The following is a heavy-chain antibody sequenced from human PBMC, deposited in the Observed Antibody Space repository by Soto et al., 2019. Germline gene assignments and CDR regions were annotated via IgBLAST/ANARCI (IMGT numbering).Heavy chain of an antibody. Sequence: SETLSLTCAVYGWSFRGFYWSWLRQPPRKGREWIGEINHSGSNNYNPSLKSRVTISVDTSKIDFSLKLSSVTAADTAVYYCARGSYWFTFGGVIVPFDYWGQGTLVTVSS. J-gene: IGHJ4*02. V-gene: IGHV4-34*01. CDR2: INHSGSN. CDR1: GWSFRGFY. CDR3: ARGSYWFTFGGVIVPFDY. D-gene: IGHD3-16*02.